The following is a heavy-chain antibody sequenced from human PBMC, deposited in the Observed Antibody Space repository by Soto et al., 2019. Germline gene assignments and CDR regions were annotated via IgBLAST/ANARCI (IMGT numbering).Heavy chain of an antibody. J-gene: IGHJ3*02. V-gene: IGHV3-15*01. CDR1: GFSFFNAW. CDR2: IRSKTAGGTT. Sequence: EVQLVESGGGLVKPGGSLRLSCVASGFSFFNAWMSWVRQAPGKGLEWVARIRSKTAGGTTEYAAPGQGRFTISRDDSENTLYLQMNSQETEDTAVYYCATGWGGGNSFNAFDIWGQGTVVTVSS. D-gene: IGHD1-26*01. CDR3: ATGWGGGNSFNAFDI.